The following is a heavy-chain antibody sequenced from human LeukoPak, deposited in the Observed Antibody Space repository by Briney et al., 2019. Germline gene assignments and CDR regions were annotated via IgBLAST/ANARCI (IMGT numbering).Heavy chain of an antibody. CDR3: AADPGSALVPAAIKDPYYYYYMDV. Sequence: ASVKVSCKASGYSFTSYYMHWVRQAPGQGLEWMGIINPSGGRTSYAQKFRGRVTMTRDTSTSTVYMELSSLRSEDTAVYYCAADPGSALVPAAIKDPYYYYYMDVWGKGTTVTVSS. CDR2: INPSGGRT. J-gene: IGHJ6*03. D-gene: IGHD2-2*02. CDR1: GYSFTSYY. V-gene: IGHV1-46*01.